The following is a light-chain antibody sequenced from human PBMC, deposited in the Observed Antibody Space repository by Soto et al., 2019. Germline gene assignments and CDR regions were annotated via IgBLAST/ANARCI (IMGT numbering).Light chain of an antibody. CDR1: QDIRGA. CDR2: DVS. J-gene: IGKJ5*01. CDR3: QQFNSYLIT. V-gene: IGKV1-13*02. Sequence: AIQVTQSPSSLSASVGDRVTITCRASQDIRGALAWYQQKPGKAPNLLIYDVSTLGTGVPSRFSGSGSGTEFTLTISSLQPEDFGTFYCQQFNSYLITFGHGTRLEIK.